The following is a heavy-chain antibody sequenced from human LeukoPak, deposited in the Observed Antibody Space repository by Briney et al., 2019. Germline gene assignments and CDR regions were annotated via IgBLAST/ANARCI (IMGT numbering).Heavy chain of an antibody. J-gene: IGHJ4*02. CDR2: INPNSGGT. D-gene: IGHD6-19*01. CDR3: AREAVASYFDY. CDR1: GYTFTNYG. V-gene: IGHV1-2*06. Sequence: GASVKVSCKASGYTFTNYGFSWVRQAPGQGLEWMGRINPNSGGTNYAQKFQGRVTMTRDTSISTAYMELSRLRSDDTAVYYCAREAVASYFDYWGQGTLVTVSS.